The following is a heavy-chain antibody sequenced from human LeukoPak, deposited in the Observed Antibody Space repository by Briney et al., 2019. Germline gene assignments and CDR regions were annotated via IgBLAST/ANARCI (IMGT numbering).Heavy chain of an antibody. D-gene: IGHD6-19*01. Sequence: SLKLSCKASGGTFSSYTISWVRQAAGHGLEWRRRIGHILGIANYAQKFQGRVTITADKSTSTAYMELSSLLSEHWAVYYCARSQALAGPIGWYYMDGWGKRSTVTVSS. CDR1: GGTFSSYT. J-gene: IGHJ6*03. CDR2: IGHILGIA. CDR3: ARSQALAGPIGWYYMDG. V-gene: IGHV1-69*02.